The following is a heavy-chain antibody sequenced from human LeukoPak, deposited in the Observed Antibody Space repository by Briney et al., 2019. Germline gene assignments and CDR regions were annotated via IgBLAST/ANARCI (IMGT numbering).Heavy chain of an antibody. Sequence: GGSLRLSCAASGFTFSSYAMSWVRQAPGKGREWVSAISGSGGSTYYADSVKGRFTISRDNSKNTLYLQMNSLRAEDTAVYCCAKGSWYYDFWSGYHPFDYWGQGTLVTVSS. CDR3: AKGSWYYDFWSGYHPFDY. CDR2: ISGSGGST. CDR1: GFTFSSYA. J-gene: IGHJ4*02. D-gene: IGHD3-3*01. V-gene: IGHV3-23*01.